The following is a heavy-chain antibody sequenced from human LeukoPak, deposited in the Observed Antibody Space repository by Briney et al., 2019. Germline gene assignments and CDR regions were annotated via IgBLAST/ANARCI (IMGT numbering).Heavy chain of an antibody. CDR3: AREENWNYAGWFDP. D-gene: IGHD1-7*01. Sequence: ASVKVSCKASGYTFTGYYMHWVRQAPGQGLEWMGWINPNSGGTNYAQKFQGRVTMTRDTSISTAYMELNRLRSDDTAVYYCAREENWNYAGWFDPWGQGTLVTVSS. CDR2: INPNSGGT. CDR1: GYTFTGYY. J-gene: IGHJ5*02. V-gene: IGHV1-2*02.